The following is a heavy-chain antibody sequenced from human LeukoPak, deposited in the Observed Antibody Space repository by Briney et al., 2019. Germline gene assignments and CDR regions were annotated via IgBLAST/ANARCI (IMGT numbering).Heavy chain of an antibody. J-gene: IGHJ4*02. Sequence: SGTLSLTCAVCGGSISSNNWWSWVRQPPGKGLEWIGETYHSGSTNYNPSLKSRLIMSVDKPQNQFSLRLNSVTAADTAVYYCASGIMGATRRYYFNSWGQGILVTVSS. CDR3: ASGIMGATRRYYFNS. D-gene: IGHD1-26*01. CDR1: GGSISSNNW. CDR2: TYHSGST. V-gene: IGHV4-4*02.